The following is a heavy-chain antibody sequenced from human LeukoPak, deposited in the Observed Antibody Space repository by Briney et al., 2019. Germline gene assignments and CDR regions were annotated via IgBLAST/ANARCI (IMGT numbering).Heavy chain of an antibody. V-gene: IGHV3-7*04. D-gene: IGHD3-22*01. J-gene: IGHJ4*02. Sequence: PGGSLRLSCAASGFTFSSNWMSWVRQAPGKGLEWVANIKQDGSERYYVDSVKGRFTISRDNAKNSLYLQMNSLRAEDTAVYYCARPRDSSGSYYFDYWGQGTLVTVSS. CDR2: IKQDGSER. CDR3: ARPRDSSGSYYFDY. CDR1: GFTFSSNW.